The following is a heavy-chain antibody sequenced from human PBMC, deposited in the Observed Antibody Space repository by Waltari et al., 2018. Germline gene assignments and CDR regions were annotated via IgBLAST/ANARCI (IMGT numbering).Heavy chain of an antibody. V-gene: IGHV3-48*03. J-gene: IGHJ3*02. CDR3: ARERVLTGGDAFDI. CDR2: ITTSGDTI. CDR1: GFTFRDSE. D-gene: IGHD2-8*02. Sequence: EVQMVASVGDLVQPGGSLRLSCAASGFTFRDSEMNWVRQAPGKGLEWLSYITTSGDTIYYADSVKGRFTMSRDNAKNSLYLQMNSLRAEDTAVYYCARERVLTGGDAFDIWGQGTMVTVSS.